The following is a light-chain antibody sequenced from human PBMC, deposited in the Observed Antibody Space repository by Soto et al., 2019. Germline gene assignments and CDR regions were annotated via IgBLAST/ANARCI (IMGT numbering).Light chain of an antibody. V-gene: IGLV2-14*03. CDR3: CSYTSSNTVV. CDR1: SSDVGGYNY. CDR2: DVS. Sequence: QSVLTQPASVSGSPGQPITISCTGTSSDVGGYNYVSWYQQHPGKAPKLMIYDVSSRPSGVSNRFSGSKSGNTASLTISGLQAEDEADYHCCSYTSSNTVVFGGGTQLTVL. J-gene: IGLJ2*01.